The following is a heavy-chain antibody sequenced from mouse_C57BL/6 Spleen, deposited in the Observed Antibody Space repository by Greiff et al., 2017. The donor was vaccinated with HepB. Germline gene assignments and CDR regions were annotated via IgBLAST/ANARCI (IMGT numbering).Heavy chain of an antibody. CDR2: IDPETGGT. CDR1: GYTFTDYE. J-gene: IGHJ2*01. D-gene: IGHD2-14*01. V-gene: IGHV1-15*01. CDR3: TRSGGTPFDY. Sequence: VQLQQSGAELVRPGASVTLSCKASGYTFTDYEMHWVKQTPVHGLEWIGAIDPETGGTAYNQKFKGKAILTADKSSSTAYMELRSLTSEDSAVYYCTRSGGTPFDYWGQGTTLTVSS.